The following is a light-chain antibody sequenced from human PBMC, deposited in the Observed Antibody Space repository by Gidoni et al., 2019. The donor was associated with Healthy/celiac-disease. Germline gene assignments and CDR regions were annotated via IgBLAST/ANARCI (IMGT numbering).Light chain of an antibody. Sequence: EIVLTQSPATLSLSPGERATLSCRASQGVSSYLAWYQQKPGQAPRLLIYDASNRATGIPARFSCSGPGTDFTLTISSLEPEDFAVYYCLQRSNWPITFGQGTRLEIK. J-gene: IGKJ5*01. CDR2: DAS. CDR3: LQRSNWPIT. CDR1: QGVSSY. V-gene: IGKV3D-11*01.